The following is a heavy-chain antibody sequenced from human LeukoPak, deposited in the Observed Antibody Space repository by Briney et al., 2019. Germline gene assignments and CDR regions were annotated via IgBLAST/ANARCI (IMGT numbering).Heavy chain of an antibody. CDR3: ARLWDSSSSLDY. Sequence: SETLSLTCSVSGGSISSYYWTWIRQPPGKGLGLEWIGYIYYSGGTNYNPSLKSRVTISIDTSKNQVSLKLSSVTAADTAVYYCARLWDSSSSLDYWGQGTLVTVSS. D-gene: IGHD6-6*01. J-gene: IGHJ4*02. CDR2: IYYSGGT. CDR1: GGSISSYY. V-gene: IGHV4-59*08.